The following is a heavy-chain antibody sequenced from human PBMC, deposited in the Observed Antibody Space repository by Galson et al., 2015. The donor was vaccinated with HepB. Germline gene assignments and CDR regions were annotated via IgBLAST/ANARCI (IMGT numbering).Heavy chain of an antibody. Sequence: CAISGDSVSSNSAAWNWIRQSPSRGLEWLGRTFDRFKWFNDYAVSVKSRITISPDTSKNQFSLQLNPVTPEDTAVYYCAGDPGEHDAFDIWGQGTMVTVSS. J-gene: IGHJ3*02. CDR3: AGDPGEHDAFDI. CDR2: TFDRFKWFN. V-gene: IGHV6-1*01. D-gene: IGHD4-17*01. CDR1: GDSVSSNSAA.